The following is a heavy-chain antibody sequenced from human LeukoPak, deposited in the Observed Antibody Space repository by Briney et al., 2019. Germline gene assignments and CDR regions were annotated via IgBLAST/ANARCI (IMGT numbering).Heavy chain of an antibody. Sequence: ASVKVSCKASGYTFTGYYIHWVRQAPGQGLEWMGWINPNSGGTNYAQKFEGRVTLTRDTSISAAYMELSRLTSDDTAVYYCARGTVADEGGDCWGQGTLVTVSS. J-gene: IGHJ4*02. CDR1: GYTFTGYY. V-gene: IGHV1-2*02. CDR3: ARGTVADEGGDC. D-gene: IGHD2-8*02. CDR2: INPNSGGT.